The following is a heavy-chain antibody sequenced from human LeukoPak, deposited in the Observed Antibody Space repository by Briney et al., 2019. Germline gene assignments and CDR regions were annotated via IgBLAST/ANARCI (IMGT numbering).Heavy chain of an antibody. CDR2: IYPGDSDT. V-gene: IGHV5-51*01. J-gene: IGHJ6*03. CDR3: ARMGYYYYYYMDV. CDR1: GYSFTSNW. Sequence: GESLKISCKGSGYSFTSNWIAWVRQMPGKGLEFMGIIYPGDSDTRYSPSFQGQVTISADKSISTAYLQWSSLKASDTAMYYCARMGYYYYYYMDVWGKGTTVTISS.